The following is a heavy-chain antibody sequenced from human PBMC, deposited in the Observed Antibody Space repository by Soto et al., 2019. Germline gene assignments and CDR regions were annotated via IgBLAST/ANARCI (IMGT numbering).Heavy chain of an antibody. D-gene: IGHD6-6*01. V-gene: IGHV4-30-2*01. CDR2: IYHSGST. CDR3: ARGWGYSSSYGMDV. J-gene: IGHJ6*02. Sequence: QLQLQESGSGLVKPSQTLSLTCAVSGGSISSGGYSWSWIRQPPGKGLEWIGYIYHSGSTYYNPSLKSRVTISVDMSKNQFSLKLSSVTAADTAVCYCARGWGYSSSYGMDVWGQGTTVTVSS. CDR1: GGSISSGGYS.